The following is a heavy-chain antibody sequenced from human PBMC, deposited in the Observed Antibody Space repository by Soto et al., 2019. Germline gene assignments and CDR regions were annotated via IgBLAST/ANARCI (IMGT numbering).Heavy chain of an antibody. D-gene: IGHD3-22*01. Sequence: GESLRLSCAASGFTFSSYAMSWVRQAPGKGLEWVSAISGSGGSTYYADSVKGRFTISRDNSKNTLYLQMNSLRAEDTAVYYCAKIKGIVVVTYFDYWGQGTLVTVSS. CDR2: ISGSGGST. V-gene: IGHV3-23*01. J-gene: IGHJ4*02. CDR1: GFTFSSYA. CDR3: AKIKGIVVVTYFDY.